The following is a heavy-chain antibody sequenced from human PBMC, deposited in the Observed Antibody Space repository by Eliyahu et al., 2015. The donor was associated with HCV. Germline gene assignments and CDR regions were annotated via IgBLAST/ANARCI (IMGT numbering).Heavy chain of an antibody. J-gene: IGHJ3*02. Sequence: EVQLVQSGAEMKKPGESLKISCKGSGNIFTDYWIGWVRQMPGKGLECMGIIYPGDSETRYSPSFQGQVTISADKSISTAYLQWSSLKASDTAIYYCASLATLTDGFDMWGKGTLVTASS. D-gene: IGHD4-11*01. V-gene: IGHV5-51*03. CDR1: GNIFTDYW. CDR2: IYPGDSET. CDR3: ASLATLTDGFDM.